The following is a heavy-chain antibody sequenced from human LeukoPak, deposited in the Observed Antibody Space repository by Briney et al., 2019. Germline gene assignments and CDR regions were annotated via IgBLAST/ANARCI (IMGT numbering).Heavy chain of an antibody. CDR3: ARGGSYLSAFDI. V-gene: IGHV3-74*01. Sequence: GGSLRLSCAASGFTFSNYWMHWVRQVPGKGLVWVSRINDDGSATFYADSVKGRFTISRDNSKNTLYLQMNSLRAEDTAVYYCARGGSYLSAFDIWGQGTMVTVSS. CDR1: GFTFSNYW. D-gene: IGHD1-26*01. CDR2: INDDGSAT. J-gene: IGHJ3*02.